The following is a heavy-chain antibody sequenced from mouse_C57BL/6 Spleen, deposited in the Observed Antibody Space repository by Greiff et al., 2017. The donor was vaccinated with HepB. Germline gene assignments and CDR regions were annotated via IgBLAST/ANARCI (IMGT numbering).Heavy chain of an antibody. J-gene: IGHJ1*03. Sequence: VQLQQSGAELVKPGASVKISCKASGYAFSSYWMNWVKQRPGKGLEWIGQIYPGDGDTNYNGKFKGKATLTADKSSSTAYMQLSSLTSEDSAVYFCARKEVFITTVVAHWYFDVWGTGTTVTVSS. CDR2: IYPGDGDT. CDR3: ARKEVFITTVVAHWYFDV. V-gene: IGHV1-80*01. D-gene: IGHD1-1*01. CDR1: GYAFSSYW.